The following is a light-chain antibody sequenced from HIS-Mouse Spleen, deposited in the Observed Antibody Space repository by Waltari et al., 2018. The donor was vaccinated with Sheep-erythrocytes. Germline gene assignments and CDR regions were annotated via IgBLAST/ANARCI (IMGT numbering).Light chain of an antibody. Sequence: AIQLTQSPSSLSASVGDRVTIPCRASQGISSSLAWYQQKPGKAPKLLIYDAYSLESWVPSRFSGSGSGTDFTLTISSLQPEDFATYYCQQFNNYPRTFGQGTKVEIK. J-gene: IGKJ1*01. CDR2: DAY. CDR3: QQFNNYPRT. V-gene: IGKV1D-13*01. CDR1: QGISSS.